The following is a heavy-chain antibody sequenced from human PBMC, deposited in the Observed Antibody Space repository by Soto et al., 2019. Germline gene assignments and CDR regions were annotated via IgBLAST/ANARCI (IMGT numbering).Heavy chain of an antibody. Sequence: ASVKVSCKASGYTFTSYAMHWVRQAPGQRLEWMGWINAGNGNTKYSQKLQGRVTITRDTSASTAYMELSSLRSEDTAVYYCAKDKWGYSSSSSYGMDVWGQGTTVTVSS. CDR1: GYTFTSYA. J-gene: IGHJ6*02. D-gene: IGHD6-6*01. CDR3: AKDKWGYSSSSSYGMDV. CDR2: INAGNGNT. V-gene: IGHV1-3*01.